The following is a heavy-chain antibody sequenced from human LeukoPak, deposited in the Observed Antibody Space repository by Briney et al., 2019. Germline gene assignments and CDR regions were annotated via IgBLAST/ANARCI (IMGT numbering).Heavy chain of an antibody. Sequence: GASVKVSCKASGYTSTGYYMHWVRQAPGQGLEWMGWINPNSGGTNYAQKFQGRVTMTRDTSISTAYMELSRLRSDDTAVYYCARGPRAYLYYGSGSWGAYFDYWGQGTLVTVSS. J-gene: IGHJ4*02. V-gene: IGHV1-2*02. CDR2: INPNSGGT. CDR1: GYTSTGYY. D-gene: IGHD3-10*01. CDR3: ARGPRAYLYYGSGSWGAYFDY.